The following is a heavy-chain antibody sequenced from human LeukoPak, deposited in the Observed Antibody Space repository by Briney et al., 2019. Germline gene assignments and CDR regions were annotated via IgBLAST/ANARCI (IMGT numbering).Heavy chain of an antibody. CDR3: ARDKTRSDIVVVPAAY. J-gene: IGHJ4*02. V-gene: IGHV3-21*01. CDR2: ISSSSSYI. CDR1: GFTFSSYS. Sequence: GGSLRLSCAASGFTFSSYSMNWVRQAPGKGLEWVSSISSSSSYIYYAVSVKGRFTISRDNAKNSLYLQMNSLRAEDTAVYYCARDKTRSDIVVVPAAYWGQGTLVTVSS. D-gene: IGHD2-2*01.